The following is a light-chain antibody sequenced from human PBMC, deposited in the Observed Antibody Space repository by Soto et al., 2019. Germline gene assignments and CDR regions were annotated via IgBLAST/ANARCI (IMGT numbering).Light chain of an antibody. CDR2: DVS. V-gene: IGLV2-14*01. J-gene: IGLJ7*01. CDR3: SSYTSSSTV. CDR1: SSDVGGYNY. Sequence: QSALTQPASVSGSPGQSITISCTGTSSDVGGYNYVSWYQQHPGKAPKLMIYDVSNRPSGVSNRFSGSKSGNTASLTISGLQAELEADYYCSSYTSSSTVFGGGTQLTVL.